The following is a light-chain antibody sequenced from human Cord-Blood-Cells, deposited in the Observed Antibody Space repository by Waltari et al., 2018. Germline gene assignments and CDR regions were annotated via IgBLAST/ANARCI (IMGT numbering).Light chain of an antibody. Sequence: QSALTQPRSVSGSPGQSVTLSCTGTSSDVGGYNYVSWYQQHPGKAPKLMICDVSNRPSGVPDRFFGSKSGNTASLTISGLQAEDEADYYCCSYAGSYTVVFGGGTKLTVL. J-gene: IGLJ2*01. CDR2: DVS. V-gene: IGLV2-11*01. CDR1: SSDVGGYNY. CDR3: CSYAGSYTVV.